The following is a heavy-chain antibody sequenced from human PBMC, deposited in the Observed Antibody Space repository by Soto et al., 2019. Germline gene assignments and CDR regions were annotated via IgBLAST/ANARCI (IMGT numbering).Heavy chain of an antibody. V-gene: IGHV1-3*01. D-gene: IGHD3-22*01. CDR2: INAGNGNT. CDR3: ARGERYYYDSSGYFGFDY. CDR1: GYTFTNYA. J-gene: IGHJ4*02. Sequence: GASVKVSCKAPGYTFTNYAIHWVRQAPGQRLEWMGWINAGNGNTKYSQKFQGRATITRDTSASTAYMELSSLRSEDTAVHYCARGERYYYDSSGYFGFDYWGQGTLVTVSS.